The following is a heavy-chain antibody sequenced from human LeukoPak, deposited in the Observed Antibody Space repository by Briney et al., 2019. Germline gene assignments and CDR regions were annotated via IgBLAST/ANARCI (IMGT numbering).Heavy chain of an antibody. CDR2: VSGSGDGT. Sequence: GGSLRLSCAASGFTLTSYAMGGVRQAPGKGLEWVSSVSGSGDGTYYADSVKGRFTISRDNSKKTLDLHMDSLRAEDTAVYYCAKERLGGNYGDYAVDYWGQGTMVTVSS. CDR1: GFTLTSYA. V-gene: IGHV3-23*01. D-gene: IGHD4-17*01. CDR3: AKERLGGNYGDYAVDY. J-gene: IGHJ4*02.